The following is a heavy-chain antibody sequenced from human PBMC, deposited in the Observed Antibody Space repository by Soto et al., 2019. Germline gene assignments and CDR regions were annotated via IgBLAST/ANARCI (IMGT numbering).Heavy chain of an antibody. CDR3: ARDYDPYYRNEGCFEH. CDR1: GGTFSSYA. CDR2: IIPIFGTA. V-gene: IGHV1-69*13. Sequence: SVKVSCKASGGTFSSYAISWVRQAPGQGLEWMGGIIPIFGTANYAQKFQGRVTITADESTSTAYMELSSLRSEDTAVYYCARDYDPYYRNEGCFEHWGQGSRVTVPS. D-gene: IGHD3-22*01. J-gene: IGHJ4*02.